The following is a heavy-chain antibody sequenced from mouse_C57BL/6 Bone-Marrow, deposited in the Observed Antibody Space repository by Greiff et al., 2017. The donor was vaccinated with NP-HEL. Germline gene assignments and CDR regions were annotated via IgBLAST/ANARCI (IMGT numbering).Heavy chain of an antibody. D-gene: IGHD1-1*01. CDR1: GYTFTDYY. CDR3: ARRIDSDDSSYNYYALDY. Sequence: QVQLQQSGAELVRPGASVKLSCKASGYTFTDYYINWVKQRPGQGLEWIARIYPGSGNTYYNEKFKGKATLTAEKSSSTAYMQLSSLTSEDSAVYFCARRIDSDDSSYNYYALDYGGKGTTVTVSS. V-gene: IGHV1-76*01. J-gene: IGHJ4*01. CDR2: IYPGSGNT.